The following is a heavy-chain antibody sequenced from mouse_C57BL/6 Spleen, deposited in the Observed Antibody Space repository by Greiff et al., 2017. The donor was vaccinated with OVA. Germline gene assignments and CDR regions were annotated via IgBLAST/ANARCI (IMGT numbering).Heavy chain of an antibody. Sequence: VKLVESGPGLVQPSQSLSITCTVSGFSLTSYGVHWVRQSPGKGLEWLGVIWSGGSTDYNAAFISRLSISKDNSKSQVFFKMNSLQADDTAIYYCARRGSYYYGSSPYAMDYWGQGTSVTVSS. CDR2: IWSGGST. CDR1: GFSLTSYG. J-gene: IGHJ4*01. CDR3: ARRGSYYYGSSPYAMDY. V-gene: IGHV2-2*01. D-gene: IGHD1-1*01.